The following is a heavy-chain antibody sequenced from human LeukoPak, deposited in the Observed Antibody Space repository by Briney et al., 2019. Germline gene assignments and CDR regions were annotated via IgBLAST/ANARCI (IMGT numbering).Heavy chain of an antibody. CDR2: ISYDGSNK. CDR3: ARDRSRILELLSYFDY. Sequence: GGSLRLSCAASGFTFSSYAMHWVRQAPGKGLEWVAVISYDGSNKYYADSVKGRFTISRDNSKNTLYLQMNSLRAEDTAVYYCARDRSRILELLSYFDYWGQGTLVTVSS. J-gene: IGHJ4*02. CDR1: GFTFSSYA. D-gene: IGHD1-7*01. V-gene: IGHV3-30-3*01.